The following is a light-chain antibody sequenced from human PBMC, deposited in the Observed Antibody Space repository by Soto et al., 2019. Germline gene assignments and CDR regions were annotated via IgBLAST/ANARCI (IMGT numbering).Light chain of an antibody. Sequence: QSALTQPASVSGSPGQSITISCIGTTSDVGSYSLVSWYQQHPGKAPKIIIYEGNKRTSGVSSRFSGSKSGNTAFLTISGLQAEDEAEYYCCSYAGTSSWLFGGGTKLTVL. CDR3: CSYAGTSSWL. CDR1: TSDVGSYSL. J-gene: IGLJ3*02. CDR2: EGN. V-gene: IGLV2-23*01.